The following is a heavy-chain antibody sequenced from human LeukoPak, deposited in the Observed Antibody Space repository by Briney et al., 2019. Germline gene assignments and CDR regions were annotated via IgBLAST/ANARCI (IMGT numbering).Heavy chain of an antibody. CDR3: ARVSYDSSGQPDY. V-gene: IGHV4-38-2*02. CDR1: GYSISSGYY. Sequence: SETLSLTCTVSGYSISSGYYWGWIRQPPGKGLECIGTMYHSGSTFYNPSLKSRVTISVDTSKNQFSLKLSSVTAADTAVYYCARVSYDSSGQPDYWGQGTLVTVSS. J-gene: IGHJ4*02. D-gene: IGHD3-22*01. CDR2: MYHSGST.